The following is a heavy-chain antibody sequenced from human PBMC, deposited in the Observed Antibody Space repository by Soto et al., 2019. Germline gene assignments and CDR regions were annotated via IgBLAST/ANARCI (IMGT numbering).Heavy chain of an antibody. D-gene: IGHD5-12*01. V-gene: IGHV4-30-4*01. CDR2: IYYSGST. CDR1: GGSISSGDFC. J-gene: IGHJ4*02. CDR3: ARDPTPAYGGSTPYY. Sequence: SETLSLTCTVSGGSISSGDFCWSWIRQPPGKGLEWIGYIYYSGSTYYNPSLTSRVTISVDTPKNQFSLKLSSVTAEDTAVYYCARDPTPAYGGSTPYYWGQGTLVTVSS.